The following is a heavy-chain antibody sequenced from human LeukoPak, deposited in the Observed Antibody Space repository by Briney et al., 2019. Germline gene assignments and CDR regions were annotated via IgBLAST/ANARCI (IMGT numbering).Heavy chain of an antibody. Sequence: GGSLRLSCAASGFSFSTYAMTWVRQAPGKGLEWVAVIWYDGSNKYYADSVKGRFTISRDNSKNTLYLQMNSLRAEDTAVYYCARDLSREYYFDYWGQGTLVTVSS. J-gene: IGHJ4*02. D-gene: IGHD3-10*01. V-gene: IGHV3-33*08. CDR3: ARDLSREYYFDY. CDR1: GFSFSTYA. CDR2: IWYDGSNK.